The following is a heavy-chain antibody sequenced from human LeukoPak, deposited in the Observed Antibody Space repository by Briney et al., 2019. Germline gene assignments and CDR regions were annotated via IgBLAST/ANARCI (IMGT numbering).Heavy chain of an antibody. CDR3: ATLSGDSHGYDY. J-gene: IGHJ4*02. Sequence: GGSLKLSCAASGFTFSGYAMHWVRQAPDKGLEWVAVILHDGSNKQYADSVKGRFTISRDNSKKTLYLQMNSLRAEDTAVYYCATLSGDSHGYDYWGQGTLVTVSS. CDR1: GFTFSGYA. D-gene: IGHD5-18*01. V-gene: IGHV3-30*03. CDR2: ILHDGSNK.